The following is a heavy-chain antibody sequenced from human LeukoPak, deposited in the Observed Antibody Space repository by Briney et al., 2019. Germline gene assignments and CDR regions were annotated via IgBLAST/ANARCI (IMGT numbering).Heavy chain of an antibody. D-gene: IGHD3-16*01. CDR3: AKDLGYFDY. CDR2: ISYDGSNK. V-gene: IGHV3-30*18. Sequence: GRSLRLSCAASGFTFSSYGMHWVRQAPGKGLEWVAVISYDGSNKYYADSVKGRFTISRDNSKNTLYLQMNSLRAEDTAVYYCAKDLGYFDYWGQGTLVTVSS. CDR1: GFTFSSYG. J-gene: IGHJ4*02.